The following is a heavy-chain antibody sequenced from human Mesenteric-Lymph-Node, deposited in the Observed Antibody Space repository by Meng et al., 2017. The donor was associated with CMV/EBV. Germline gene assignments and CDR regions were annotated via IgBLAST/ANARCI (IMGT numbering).Heavy chain of an antibody. V-gene: IGHV3-30-3*01. J-gene: IGHJ5*02. CDR3: ARDLPFDPYFYATGSFNWFDP. Sequence: GESLKISCAASGFTISSTPMHWVRQAPGKGLEWVAVISYDGSNAFYADSVKGRFSISRDNSKHTLYLQMNRLRADDTAVYYCARDLPFDPYFYATGSFNWFDPWGQGTLVTVSS. CDR2: ISYDGSNA. CDR1: GFTISSTP. D-gene: IGHD3-10*01.